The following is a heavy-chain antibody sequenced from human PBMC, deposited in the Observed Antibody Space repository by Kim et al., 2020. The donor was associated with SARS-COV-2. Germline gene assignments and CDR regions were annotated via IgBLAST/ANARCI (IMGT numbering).Heavy chain of an antibody. D-gene: IGHD3-10*01. V-gene: IGHV3-21*01. CDR1: GFTFSSYS. CDR3: ARDLGGSGKISPE. CDR2: ISSSSSYI. Sequence: GGSLRLSCAASGFTFSSYSMNWVRQAPGKGLEWVSSISSSSSYIYYADSVKGRFTISRDNAKNSLYLQMNSLRAEDTAVYYCARDLGGSGKISPEWGQGTLVTVSS. J-gene: IGHJ4*02.